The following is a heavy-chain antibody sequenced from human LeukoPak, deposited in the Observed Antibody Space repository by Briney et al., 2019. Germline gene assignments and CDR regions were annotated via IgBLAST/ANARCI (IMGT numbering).Heavy chain of an antibody. D-gene: IGHD3-10*01. CDR2: ISGNGSRT. Sequence: GGSLRLSCAASAFGFSTYAMTWVRQAPGKGLEWVSYISGNGSRTNYAASVKGRFSISRDYSKTTLYLQMKSLRAADSPVYYCELGGIWGQGTLVTVSS. CDR1: AFGFSTYA. CDR3: ELGGI. V-gene: IGHV3-23*01. J-gene: IGHJ3*02.